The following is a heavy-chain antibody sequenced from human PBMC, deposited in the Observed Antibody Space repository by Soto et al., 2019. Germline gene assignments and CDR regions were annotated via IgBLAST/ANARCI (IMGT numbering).Heavy chain of an antibody. D-gene: IGHD3-9*01. V-gene: IGHV2-5*01. Sequence: SGPTLVNPTQTLTLTCTFSGFSLSTSGVGVGWIRQPPGKALEWLALIYWNDDKRYSPSLKSRLTITKDTSKNQVVLTMNNMDPVDTDTYYCEQSFVLRYFDWLPNFDYWGQGTLVTVSS. CDR2: IYWNDDK. CDR3: EQSFVLRYFDWLPNFDY. J-gene: IGHJ4*02. CDR1: GFSLSTSGVG.